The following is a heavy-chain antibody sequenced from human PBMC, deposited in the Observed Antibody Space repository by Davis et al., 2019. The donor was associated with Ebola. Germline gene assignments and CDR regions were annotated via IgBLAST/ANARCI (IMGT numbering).Heavy chain of an antibody. V-gene: IGHV3-23*01. J-gene: IGHJ6*02. CDR3: ARGYCTGGVCYVHYYYGMDV. CDR2: ISGSGGST. Sequence: GESLKISCAASGFTFSSYTMSWVRQAPGKGLEWVSAISGSGGSTYYADSVKGRFTISRDNAKNTLYLQMNSLRAEDTAVYYCARGYCTGGVCYVHYYYGMDVWGQGTTVTVSS. D-gene: IGHD2-8*02. CDR1: GFTFSSYT.